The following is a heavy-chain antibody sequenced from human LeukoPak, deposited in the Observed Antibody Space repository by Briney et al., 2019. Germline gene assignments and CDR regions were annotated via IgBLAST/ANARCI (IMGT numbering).Heavy chain of an antibody. CDR1: GFIFSSYA. J-gene: IGHJ4*02. D-gene: IGHD2-8*01. CDR3: AKDRSCTNDVCHGDFDY. Sequence: GGSLRLSCAASGFIFSSYAMSWVRPAPGKGLEWVSTISGSGGSTYYADSVKGRFTISRDNSKNTVYPQMNSLRAEDTAVYYCAKDRSCTNDVCHGDFDYWGQGTLVTVSS. V-gene: IGHV3-23*01. CDR2: ISGSGGST.